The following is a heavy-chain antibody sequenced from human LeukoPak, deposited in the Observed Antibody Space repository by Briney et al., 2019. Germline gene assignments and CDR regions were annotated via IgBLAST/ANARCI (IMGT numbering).Heavy chain of an antibody. D-gene: IGHD6-13*01. Sequence: GGTLRLSRAASGFTLTGYGMHWVRQAPGKGLEWVAVIWYDGNNKSYVDSVKGRFTISRDTSKNTLYLQMNSLRGEDTAIYFCARDGLASIGLDMWGQGTVVTVSS. J-gene: IGHJ3*02. CDR1: GFTLTGYG. CDR2: IWYDGNNK. CDR3: ARDGLASIGLDM. V-gene: IGHV3-33*01.